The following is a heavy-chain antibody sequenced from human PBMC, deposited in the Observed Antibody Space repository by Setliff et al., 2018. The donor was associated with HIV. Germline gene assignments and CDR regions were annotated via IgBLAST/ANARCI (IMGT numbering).Heavy chain of an antibody. D-gene: IGHD4-17*01. V-gene: IGHV1-2*06. CDR1: GYTFTGYY. J-gene: IGHJ6*03. CDR3: ARGGADYGDPGYYYYYMDV. Sequence: ASVKVSCKASGYTFTGYYIHWVRQAPGQGLQWMGRSNPNIGSTNYAQNFQGRATMTRDTSISTAYMELSGLRSDDTAMYYCARGGADYGDPGYYYYYMDVWGKGTTVTVSS. CDR2: SNPNIGST.